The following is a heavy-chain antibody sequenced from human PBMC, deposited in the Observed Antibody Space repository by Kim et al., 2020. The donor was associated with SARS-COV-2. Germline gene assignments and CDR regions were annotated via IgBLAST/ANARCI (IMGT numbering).Heavy chain of an antibody. Sequence: SETLSLTCTVSGGSISSYYWSWIRQPPGKGLEWIGYIYYSGSTNYNPSLKSRVTISVDTSKNQFSLKLSSVTAADTAVYYCARDLLRNWFDPWGQGTLVTVSS. V-gene: IGHV4-59*01. CDR2: IYYSGST. J-gene: IGHJ5*02. CDR1: GGSISSYY. CDR3: ARDLLRNWFDP.